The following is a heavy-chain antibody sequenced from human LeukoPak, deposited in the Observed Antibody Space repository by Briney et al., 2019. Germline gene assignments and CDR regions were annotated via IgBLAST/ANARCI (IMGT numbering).Heavy chain of an antibody. CDR2: IYYSGST. V-gene: IGHV4-59*08. Sequence: PSETLSLTCAVYGGSFSDYYWSWIRQPPGKGLEWIGYIYYSGSTNYNPSLKSRVTISVDTSKNQFSLKLSSVTAADTAVYYCARHTRYSSSSGFDYWGQGTLVTVSS. CDR3: ARHTRYSSSSGFDY. CDR1: GGSFSDYY. D-gene: IGHD6-6*01. J-gene: IGHJ4*02.